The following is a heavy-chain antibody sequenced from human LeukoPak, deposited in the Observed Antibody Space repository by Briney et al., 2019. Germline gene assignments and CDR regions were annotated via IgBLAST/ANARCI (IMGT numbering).Heavy chain of an antibody. D-gene: IGHD2-2*01. CDR1: GFTFSTYA. CDR2: ISSSGGSP. J-gene: IGHJ4*02. V-gene: IGHV3-23*01. CDR3: AKDQALSLSSSRALDY. Sequence: GGSLRLSCVASGFTFSTYALSWVRQAPGKGPEWVSAISSSGGSPYYADSVNGRFTISRDNSKNTLYLQMNSLRAEDTALYYCAKDQALSLSSSRALDYWGQGTLVTVSS.